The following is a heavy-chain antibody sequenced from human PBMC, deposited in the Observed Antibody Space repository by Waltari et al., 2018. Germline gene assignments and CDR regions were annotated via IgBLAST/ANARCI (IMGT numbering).Heavy chain of an antibody. CDR3: ARQGGCDRITCLGDWFDP. CDR2: IYYSAYT. Sequence: QLQLPESGPGLVKPSETLFLTFTVSGDSLSIRIYYWGWIRTPPGKGLEWIGSIYYSAYTDYNPSLKRGCAISVDTTKNRFSLKVTSGTASDTAVYYGARQGGCDRITCLGDWFDPWGQGSLVTVSS. V-gene: IGHV4-39*01. D-gene: IGHD3-16*01. J-gene: IGHJ5*02. CDR1: GDSLSIRIYY.